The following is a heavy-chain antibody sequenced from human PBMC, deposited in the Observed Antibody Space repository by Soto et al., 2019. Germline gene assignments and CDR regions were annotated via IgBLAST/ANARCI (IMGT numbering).Heavy chain of an antibody. CDR3: ARGLRTWSGYYYFDY. Sequence: SETLSLTCTVSGGSISSYYWSWIRQPPGKGLEWIGYIYYSGSTNYNPSLKSRVTISVDTSKNQFSLKLSSVTAADTAVYYCARGLRTWSGYYYFDYWGQGTLVTVSS. CDR1: GGSISSYY. J-gene: IGHJ4*02. CDR2: IYYSGST. V-gene: IGHV4-59*01. D-gene: IGHD3-3*01.